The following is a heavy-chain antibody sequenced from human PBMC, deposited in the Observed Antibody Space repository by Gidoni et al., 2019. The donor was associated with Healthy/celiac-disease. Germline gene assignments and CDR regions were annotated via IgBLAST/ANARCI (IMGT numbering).Heavy chain of an antibody. CDR1: GGSFSGYY. J-gene: IGHJ4*02. CDR2: INHSGST. Sequence: QVQLQQWGAGLWKPSETLSLTCAVYGGSFSGYYWSWIRQPPGKVLEWIGAINHSGSTNYNPSLKSRVTISVDTSNNQFSLKLISVTAADTAVYYCAWGEYYFDYWGQGTLVTVSS. V-gene: IGHV4-34*01. CDR3: AWGEYYFDY. D-gene: IGHD3-16*01.